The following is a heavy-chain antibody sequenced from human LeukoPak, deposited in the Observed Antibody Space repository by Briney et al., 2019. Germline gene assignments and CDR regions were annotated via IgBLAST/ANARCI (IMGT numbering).Heavy chain of an antibody. CDR3: AREREGVYYYFDY. CDR1: GFTFSSYW. D-gene: IGHD1-26*01. J-gene: IGHJ4*02. V-gene: IGHV3-7*01. Sequence: GGSLRLSCAASGFTFSSYWMSWVRQAPGKGLELVANIKQDGSEKYYVDSVKGRFTISRDNAKNSLYLQMNSLRAEDTAVYYCAREREGVYYYFDYWGQGTLVTVSS. CDR2: IKQDGSEK.